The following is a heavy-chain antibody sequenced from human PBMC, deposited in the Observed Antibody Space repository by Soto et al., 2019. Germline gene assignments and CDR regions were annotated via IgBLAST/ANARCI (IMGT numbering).Heavy chain of an antibody. J-gene: IGHJ5*02. Sequence: QITLKESGPTLVKPTQTLTLTCTFSGFSLSTSGVGVGWIRQPPGKALEWLALIYWDDDKRYSPSLKSRLTITKDTSKNQVVLTMTNLDPVDTATYYCAHKVQDCSGCSCGANNWFDPWGQGTLVTVSS. CDR1: GFSLSTSGVG. CDR3: AHKVQDCSGCSCGANNWFDP. D-gene: IGHD2-15*01. CDR2: IYWDDDK. V-gene: IGHV2-5*02.